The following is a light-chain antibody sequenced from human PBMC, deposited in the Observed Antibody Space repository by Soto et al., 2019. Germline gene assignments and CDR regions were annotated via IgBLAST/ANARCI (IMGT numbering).Light chain of an antibody. CDR2: QDR. J-gene: IGLJ2*01. CDR3: QAWDSSTGVV. V-gene: IGLV3-1*01. Sequence: SYELTQPPSVSVSPGQTASITCSGDKLGERFACWYQQKPGQSPVLVIYQDRRRPSGIPERFSGSNSGNTATLTISGAQAMDEADYYCQAWDSSTGVVFGGGTQLTVL. CDR1: KLGERF.